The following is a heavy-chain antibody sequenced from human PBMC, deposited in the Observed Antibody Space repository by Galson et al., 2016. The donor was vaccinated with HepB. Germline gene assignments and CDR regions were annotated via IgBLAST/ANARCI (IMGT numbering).Heavy chain of an antibody. J-gene: IGHJ6*02. D-gene: IGHD6-6*01. V-gene: IGHV3-33*01. Sequence: SLRLSCAASGFTFSHYGMHWVRQAPGKGLEWVAVIWYDRGKEYYTESVKGRFTISRDNSKNTLYLEMNTLRVEDTAVYFCARGSSSRSIYYYYYYIMDVWGQGTTVTVSS. CDR1: GFTFSHYG. CDR2: IWYDRGKE. CDR3: ARGSSSRSIYYYYYYIMDV.